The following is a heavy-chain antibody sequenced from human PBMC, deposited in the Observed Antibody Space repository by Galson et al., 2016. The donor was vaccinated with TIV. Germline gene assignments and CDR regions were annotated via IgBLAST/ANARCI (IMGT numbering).Heavy chain of an antibody. D-gene: IGHD2-21*01. CDR1: GFIFSGHA. CDR3: AKTMIENVYYSGMDV. V-gene: IGHV3-30*15. J-gene: IGHJ6*02. CDR2: ISYDGNNR. Sequence: SLRLSCAASGFIFSGHAMHWVRQAPGKGLEWVAVISYDGNNRIYADSLKGRFSISRDNSKNTLSLQMSSLRPEDTAVYFCAKTMIENVYYSGMDVWGQGTTVTVSS.